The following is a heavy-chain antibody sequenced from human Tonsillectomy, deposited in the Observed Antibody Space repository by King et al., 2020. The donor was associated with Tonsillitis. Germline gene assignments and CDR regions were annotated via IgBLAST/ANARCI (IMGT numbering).Heavy chain of an antibody. Sequence: QLVESGGGVVQPGRSLRLSCAASGFTFSSYGMHWVRQAPGKGLDWVALISHDGSNKYYADSVKGRFTISRDNSKNTLYLQMDSLRAEDTAVYYCAKDLRGLSSSWPADYWGQGTLVTVSS. CDR1: GFTFSSYG. CDR3: AKDLRGLSSSWPADY. D-gene: IGHD6-13*01. J-gene: IGHJ4*02. V-gene: IGHV3-30*18. CDR2: ISHDGSNK.